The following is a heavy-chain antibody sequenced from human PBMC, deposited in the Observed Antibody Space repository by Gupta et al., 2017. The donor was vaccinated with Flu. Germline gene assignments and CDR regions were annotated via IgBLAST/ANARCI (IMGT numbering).Heavy chain of an antibody. CDR2: IWYDGSNK. D-gene: IGHD4-11*01. J-gene: IGHJ6*02. CDR3: ARELVTTDSRYYGMDV. CDR1: GFTFSSYG. Sequence: QVQLVESGGGVVQPGRSLRLSCAASGFTFSSYGMHWVRQAPGKGLEWVAVIWYDGSNKYYADSVKGRFTISRDNSKNTLYLQMNSLRAEDTAVYYCARELVTTDSRYYGMDVWGQGTTVTVSS. V-gene: IGHV3-33*01.